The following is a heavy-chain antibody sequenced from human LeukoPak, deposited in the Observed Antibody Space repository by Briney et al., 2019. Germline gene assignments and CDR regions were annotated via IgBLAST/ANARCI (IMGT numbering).Heavy chain of an antibody. J-gene: IGHJ2*01. Sequence: RASETLSLTCTVSGGSISSSSSYWVWIRQPPGMELDWIGSIFYSESTYSNPSLKSRLTISVDTSKNQFSLQVSSVAAADTAVYYCARYESSAYGIDVWGRGTLVTVSS. CDR2: IFYSEST. D-gene: IGHD3-22*01. CDR1: GGSISSSSSY. V-gene: IGHV4-39*01. CDR3: ARYESSAYGIDV.